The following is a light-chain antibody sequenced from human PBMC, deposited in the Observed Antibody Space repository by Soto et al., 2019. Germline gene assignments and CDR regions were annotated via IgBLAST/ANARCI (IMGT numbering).Light chain of an antibody. CDR3: QQTYRIPLT. J-gene: IGKJ4*01. Sequence: EIPMTQSPCSLPACVGGRVSVXCRASQSIRGYLNWYQHKPGTAPKLMIFAASRLQNGGPLRFSGSGSVTNFTRTISNRHPEDSATYSRQQTYRIPLTFGGGTKVDIK. CDR2: AAS. V-gene: IGKV1-39*01. CDR1: QSIRGY.